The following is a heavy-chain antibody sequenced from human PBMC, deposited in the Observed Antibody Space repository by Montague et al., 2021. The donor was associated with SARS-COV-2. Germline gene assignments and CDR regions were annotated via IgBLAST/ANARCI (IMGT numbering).Heavy chain of an antibody. CDR1: GGSISSSSYY. V-gene: IGHV4-39*01. CDR2: IYYSGST. D-gene: IGHD3-3*01. CDR3: ARHHQSLITIFGVVTPKSWFDP. J-gene: IGHJ5*02. Sequence: SETLSLTCTVSGGSISSSSYYWGWIRQPPGKGLEWIGSIYYSGSTYYNPSLKSRVTISVDTSKNQFSLKLSSVTAADTAVYYCARHHQSLITIFGVVTPKSWFDPWGQGTLVTVSS.